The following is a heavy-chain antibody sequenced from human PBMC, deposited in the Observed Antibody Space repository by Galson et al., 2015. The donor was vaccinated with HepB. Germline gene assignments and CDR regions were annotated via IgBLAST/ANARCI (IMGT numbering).Heavy chain of an antibody. CDR3: ARGAYYYDSSGSLDY. V-gene: IGHV3-33*08. Sequence: SLRLSCAASGFTFSSYGMHWVRQAPGKGLEWVAVIWYDGSNKYYADSVKGRFTISRDNSKNTLYLQMNSLRAEDTAVYYCARGAYYYDSSGSLDYWGQGTLVTVSS. CDR2: IWYDGSNK. CDR1: GFTFSSYG. J-gene: IGHJ4*02. D-gene: IGHD3-22*01.